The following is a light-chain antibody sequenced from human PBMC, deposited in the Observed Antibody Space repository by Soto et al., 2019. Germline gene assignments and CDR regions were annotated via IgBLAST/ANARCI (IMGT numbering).Light chain of an antibody. CDR2: DAS. V-gene: IGKV3D-20*01. J-gene: IGKJ2*01. CDR1: QSVSSSS. CDR3: QQYGSSPRT. Sequence: EIVLTQSPATLSLSPGERAPLSCGASQSVSSSSLAWYQQKPGLAPRLLIYDASSRATGIPDRFSGSGSGTDFTLTISRLEPEDVAAYYCQQYGSSPRTFGQGTKLEIK.